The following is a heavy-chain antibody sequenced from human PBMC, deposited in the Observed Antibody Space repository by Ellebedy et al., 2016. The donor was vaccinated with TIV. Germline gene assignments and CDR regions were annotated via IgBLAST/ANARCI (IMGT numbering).Heavy chain of an antibody. D-gene: IGHD2-2*01. CDR1: GYSFTSYW. CDR2: IDPSDSYT. V-gene: IGHV5-10-1*01. J-gene: IGHJ6*02. CDR3: VATGLVPAAIFTGPRDDYYYYGMDV. Sequence: GESLKISCKGSGYSFTSYWINWVRQMPGKGLEWMGRIDPSDSYTNYSPSFQGHVTISADKSISTAYLQWSSLKASDTAMYYCVATGLVPAAIFTGPRDDYYYYGMDVWGQGTTVTVSS.